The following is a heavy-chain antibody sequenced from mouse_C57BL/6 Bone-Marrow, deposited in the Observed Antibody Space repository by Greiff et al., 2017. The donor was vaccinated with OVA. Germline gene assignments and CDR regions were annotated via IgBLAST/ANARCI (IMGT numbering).Heavy chain of an antibody. D-gene: IGHD2-2*01. CDR2: IYPRSGNT. Sequence: QVQLQQSGAELARPGASVKLSCKASGYTFTSYGISWVKQRTGQGLEWIGEIYPRSGNTYYNEKFKGKATLTADKSSSTAYMELRSLTSEDSAVYFCAGPSYGDDRDLTYWVQGTLVTVSA. V-gene: IGHV1-81*01. J-gene: IGHJ3*01. CDR1: GYTFTSYG. CDR3: AGPSYGDDRDLTY.